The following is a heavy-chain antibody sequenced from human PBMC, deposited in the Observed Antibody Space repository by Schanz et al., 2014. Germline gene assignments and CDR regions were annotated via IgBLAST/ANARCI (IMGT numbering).Heavy chain of an antibody. Sequence: VQLVESGGGVVQPGRSLRLSCAASEFTFSNYAMSWVRQAPGKGLEWVSALSGSGGSTYYADSVKGRFTISRDNSKNTLYLQMNSLRAEDTAVYSCARGIGGYGANNYFDYWGQGTLVTVSS. CDR3: ARGIGGYGANNYFDY. J-gene: IGHJ4*02. CDR1: EFTFSNYA. V-gene: IGHV3-23*04. D-gene: IGHD5-12*01. CDR2: LSGSGGST.